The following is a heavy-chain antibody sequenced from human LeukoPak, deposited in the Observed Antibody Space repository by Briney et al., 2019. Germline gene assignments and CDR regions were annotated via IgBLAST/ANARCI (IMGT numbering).Heavy chain of an antibody. CDR1: GFTFISYW. Sequence: GGSLRLSCAASGFTFISYWMTWVRQAPGKGLEWVASIRQDGSEKYYVDSVKGRFTISRDNAKNSLLLQMSSLRAEDTAVYYCATRLTSGWNGFDDWGQGTLVTVSS. CDR2: IRQDGSEK. CDR3: ATRLTSGWNGFDD. V-gene: IGHV3-7*03. D-gene: IGHD6-19*01. J-gene: IGHJ4*02.